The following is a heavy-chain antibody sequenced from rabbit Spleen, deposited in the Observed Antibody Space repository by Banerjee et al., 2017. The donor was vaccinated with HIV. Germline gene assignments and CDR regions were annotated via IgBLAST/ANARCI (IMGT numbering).Heavy chain of an antibody. D-gene: IGHD8-1*01. CDR1: GFSFSSNYY. J-gene: IGHJ6*01. V-gene: IGHV1S40*01. Sequence: QSLEESGGDLVKPGASLTLTCTASGFSFSSNYYMCWVRQAPGKGLEWIASINTGSDSTDYASWAKGRFTISKTSSTTVTLQMTSLTAADTATYFCARDSGSSFSSYGMDLWGPGTLVTVS. CDR2: INTGSDST. CDR3: ARDSGSSFSSYGMDL.